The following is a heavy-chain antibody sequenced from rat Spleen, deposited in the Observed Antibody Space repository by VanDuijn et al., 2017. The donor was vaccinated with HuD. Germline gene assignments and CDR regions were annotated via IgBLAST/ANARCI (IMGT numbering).Heavy chain of an antibody. J-gene: IGHJ3*01. CDR2: MWGDGST. D-gene: IGHD1-10*01. Sequence: QVQLKESGPGLVQPSQTLSLTCTVSGFSLNSYGVSWVRQTPGKGLEWMGGMWGDGSTEFYSPLKSRLHISRDTSTSQVFLRLNSLQTEDTAIYFCVRIPFLYNTYVPFAYWGQGTLVTVSS. CDR3: VRIPFLYNTYVPFAY. CDR1: GFSLNSYG. V-gene: IGHV2-15*01.